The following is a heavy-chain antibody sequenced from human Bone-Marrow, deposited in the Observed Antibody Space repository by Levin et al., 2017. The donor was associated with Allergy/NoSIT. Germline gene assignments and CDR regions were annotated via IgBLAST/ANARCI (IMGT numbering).Heavy chain of an antibody. CDR1: GFTFTSYA. J-gene: IGHJ6*02. Sequence: QAGGSLRLSCVTSGFTFTSYAMSWVRQAPGKGLEWVSAISGSGISTHSADSVKGRFTISRDNSKNTLYLQMNSLIAEDTALYYCAKDRTSYDYGWYYYYGMDVWGQGTTVTVSS. CDR2: ISGSGIST. V-gene: IGHV3-23*01. D-gene: IGHD4-17*01. CDR3: AKDRTSYDYGWYYYYGMDV.